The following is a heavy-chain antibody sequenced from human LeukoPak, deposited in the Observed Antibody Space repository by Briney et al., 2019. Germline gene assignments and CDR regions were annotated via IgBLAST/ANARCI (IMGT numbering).Heavy chain of an antibody. D-gene: IGHD3-22*01. CDR3: AKDRDTMIVVVIDY. CDR2: INEDGSEK. CDR1: GFTFSSFY. Sequence: GGSLRLSCVVSGFTFSSFYMNWVRQAPGKGLEWVANINEDGSEKYYVDSVEGRFTISRDNAKNSLYLHMNSLRAEDTAVYYCAKDRDTMIVVVIDYWGQGTLVTVSS. V-gene: IGHV3-7*03. J-gene: IGHJ4*02.